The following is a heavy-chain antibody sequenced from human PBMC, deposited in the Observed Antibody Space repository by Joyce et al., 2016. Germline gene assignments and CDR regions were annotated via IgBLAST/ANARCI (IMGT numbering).Heavy chain of an antibody. Sequence: QVQLQESGSGLVKPSETLSLTCTVSVGSISTYYWPWIRQPPGKGMEYIGYLYHSGGTNYTPSLKSRVTISVDSSKNQFSLKLSSVTPADTAVYYCAKVAKVSTIIGSRWFDPWGQGSLVTVSS. J-gene: IGHJ5*02. CDR2: LYHSGGT. CDR1: VGSISTYY. V-gene: IGHV4-59*01. CDR3: AKVAKVSTIIGSRWFDP. D-gene: IGHD5/OR15-5a*01.